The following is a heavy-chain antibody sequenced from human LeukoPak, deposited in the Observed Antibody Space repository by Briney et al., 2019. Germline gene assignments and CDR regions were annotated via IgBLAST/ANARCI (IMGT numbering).Heavy chain of an antibody. J-gene: IGHJ5*02. CDR2: INPSGSST. Sequence: GASVKVSFKASGYSFTIYYMHWVRQAPGQGLEWMGLINPSGSSTTYAQRFQGRVTMTRDISTSTDYMELTSLTSDDTAMYYCARDNSVGETAWWFDPWGQGTLVTVSS. CDR3: ARDNSVGETAWWFDP. V-gene: IGHV1-46*01. CDR1: GYSFTIYY. D-gene: IGHD1-26*01.